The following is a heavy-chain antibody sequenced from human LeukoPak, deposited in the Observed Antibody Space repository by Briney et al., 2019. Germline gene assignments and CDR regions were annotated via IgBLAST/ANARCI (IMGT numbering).Heavy chain of an antibody. V-gene: IGHV3-9*01. CDR2: ISWNSGSI. Sequence: GGSLRLSCAASGFTFDDYAMHWVRQAPGKGLEWVSGISWNSGSIGYADSVKGRFTISRDNAKNSLYLQMNSLRAEDTALYYCAKDIDMVRGVMGYFDYWGQGTLVTVSS. CDR3: AKDIDMVRGVMGYFDY. D-gene: IGHD3-10*01. J-gene: IGHJ4*02. CDR1: GFTFDDYA.